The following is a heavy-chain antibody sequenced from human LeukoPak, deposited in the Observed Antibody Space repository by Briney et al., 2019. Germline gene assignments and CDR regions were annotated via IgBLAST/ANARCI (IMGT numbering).Heavy chain of an antibody. V-gene: IGHV3-23*01. Sequence: GGSLRLSCAASGFTFSNYAMSWVRQVPGKGLDWVSALSGSGGVTYYTDSVKGRFTVSRDNSKNTLYLQMDSLRAEDTAVYYCATAFTQWLALSWWGQGTLVTVSS. CDR2: LSGSGGVT. CDR1: GFTFSNYA. D-gene: IGHD6-19*01. J-gene: IGHJ4*02. CDR3: ATAFTQWLALSW.